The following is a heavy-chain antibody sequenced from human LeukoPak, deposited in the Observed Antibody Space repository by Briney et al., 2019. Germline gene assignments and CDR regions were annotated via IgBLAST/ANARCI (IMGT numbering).Heavy chain of an antibody. V-gene: IGHV3-48*01. CDR1: GFRFSDYS. J-gene: IGHJ4*02. Sequence: GGSLRLSCAVSGFRFSDYSMNWVRQAPGKGLEWVSYISSSNNIYYADSVKGRFTISRDNAKNSVWLQMNSLRAEDTAVYHCGRGSGDYGGVDYWGQGTLVTVSS. CDR2: ISSSNNI. CDR3: GRGSGDYGGVDY. D-gene: IGHD4-17*01.